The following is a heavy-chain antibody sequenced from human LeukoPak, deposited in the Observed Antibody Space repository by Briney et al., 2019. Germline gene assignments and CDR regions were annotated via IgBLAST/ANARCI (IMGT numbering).Heavy chain of an antibody. CDR1: GGSISSYY. CDR3: ARLFEVVDAFYI. CDR2: INHSGST. Sequence: SETLSLTCTVSGGSISSYYWSWIRQPPGKGLEWIGEINHSGSTNYNPSLNSRVTISVDASKNQFSLKLSSVTAADTAVYYCARLFEVVDAFYIWGQGTMVTVSS. V-gene: IGHV4-59*01. J-gene: IGHJ3*02. D-gene: IGHD2-21*01.